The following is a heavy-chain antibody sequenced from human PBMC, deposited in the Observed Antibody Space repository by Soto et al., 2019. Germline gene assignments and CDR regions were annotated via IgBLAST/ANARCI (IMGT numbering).Heavy chain of an antibody. V-gene: IGHV3-9*01. D-gene: IGHD3-3*01. CDR3: AKDMKTYDLTVPSDY. CDR1: GFTFEDYA. CDR2: ISWNSGSI. Sequence: GGSLRLSCAASGFTFEDYAMHWVRQAPGKGLEWVSGISWNSGSIGYADSVKGRFTVSRDKAKNSLYLQMNSLRAEDTALYYCAKDMKTYDLTVPSDYWGQGTLVTVSS. J-gene: IGHJ4*02.